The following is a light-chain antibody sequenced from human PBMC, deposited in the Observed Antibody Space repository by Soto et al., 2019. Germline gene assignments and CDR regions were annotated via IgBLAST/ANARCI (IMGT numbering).Light chain of an antibody. Sequence: QSALTQPPSVSGAPGQSVTSSCTGCSSNIGAGYDVHWYRQLPGTAPKLLVSGNNNRPSGISDRVSASKSGASASLAITGLQDEDEADYYCQSYCTSLRAWVFGGGTKLTVL. V-gene: IGLV1-40*01. J-gene: IGLJ3*02. CDR1: SSNIGAGYD. CDR2: GNN. CDR3: QSYCTSLRAWV.